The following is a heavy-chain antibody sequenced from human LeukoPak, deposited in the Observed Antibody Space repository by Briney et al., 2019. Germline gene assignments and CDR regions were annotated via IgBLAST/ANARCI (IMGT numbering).Heavy chain of an antibody. CDR2: ISHDGSKR. J-gene: IGHJ6*02. CDR1: GFTFTSHS. D-gene: IGHD6-13*01. V-gene: IGHV3-30*07. Sequence: GRSLRLSCEASGFTFTSHSMNWVRQVPGKGLAWVALISHDGSKRYYADSVKGRFTISRDNSKNTLYLQMNSLRAEDTAVYYCARDSMAAAGSYGMDVWGQGTTVTVSS. CDR3: ARDSMAAAGSYGMDV.